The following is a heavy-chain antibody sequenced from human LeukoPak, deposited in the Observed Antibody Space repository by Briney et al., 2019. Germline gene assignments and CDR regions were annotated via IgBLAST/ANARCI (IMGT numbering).Heavy chain of an antibody. CDR3: ARDQGNYRFRPNYYYYYGMDV. V-gene: IGHV4-59*01. Sequence: SETLSLTCTVSGGSISSYYWSWIRQPPGKGLEWIGYIYYSGSTNYNPSLKSRVTISVDTSKNQFSLKLSSVTAADTAVYYCARDQGNYRFRPNYYYYYGMDVWGQGTTVTVSS. J-gene: IGHJ6*02. CDR1: GGSISSYY. CDR2: IYYSGST. D-gene: IGHD1-7*01.